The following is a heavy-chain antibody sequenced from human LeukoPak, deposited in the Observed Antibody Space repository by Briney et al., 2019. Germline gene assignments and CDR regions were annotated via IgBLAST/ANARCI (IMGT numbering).Heavy chain of an antibody. CDR1: GFTFSTYA. CDR3: AKGRGTKRDIVVVVAATDVGYFDY. Sequence: GGSLRLSCAASGFTFSTYAVHWVRQAPGKGLEWVAFIRYDGSTKYYADSVKGRFTISRDNSKNTLYLQMNSLRAEDTAVYYCAKGRGTKRDIVVVVAATDVGYFDYWGQGTLVTVSS. CDR2: IRYDGSTK. J-gene: IGHJ4*02. D-gene: IGHD2-15*01. V-gene: IGHV3-30*02.